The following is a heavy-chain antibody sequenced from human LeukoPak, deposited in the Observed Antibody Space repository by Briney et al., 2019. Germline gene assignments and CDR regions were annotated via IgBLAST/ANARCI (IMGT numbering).Heavy chain of an antibody. CDR1: GGSISSYY. V-gene: IGHV4-59*01. CDR2: IYYSGST. J-gene: IGHJ5*02. Sequence: SETQSLTCTVSGGSISSYYWSWIQQPPGKGLEWIGYIYYSGSTNYNPSLKSRITISVDTSKNQFSLKLTSVTAADTAVYYCARRLSAAGRIPWYDPWGQGILVTVSS. D-gene: IGHD6-13*01. CDR3: ARRLSAAGRIPWYDP.